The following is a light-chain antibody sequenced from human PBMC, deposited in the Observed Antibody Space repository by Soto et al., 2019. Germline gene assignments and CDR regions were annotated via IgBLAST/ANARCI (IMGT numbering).Light chain of an antibody. CDR2: SNN. CDR1: SSNIGSNT. Sequence: QSVLTQPPSASGTPGQRVTISCSGSSSNIGSNTVNWYQQLPGTAPKHLIYSNNQRPSGVPDRFSGSKSGTSASLAISGLQSEDEAEYYCAAWDDSLNGYVFGTGTKVTVL. V-gene: IGLV1-44*01. J-gene: IGLJ1*01. CDR3: AAWDDSLNGYV.